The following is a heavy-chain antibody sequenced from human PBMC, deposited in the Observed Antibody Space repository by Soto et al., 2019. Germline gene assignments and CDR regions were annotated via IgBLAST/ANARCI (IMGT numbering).Heavy chain of an antibody. CDR2: IYPADSDT. J-gene: IGHJ3*02. D-gene: IGHD2-15*01. Sequence: PGWSLKISCHGAVNSLTRSWIGWVRQMPGKGLECMGIIYPADSDTRYRPSIQGQVTISADKSTSTAYLQWSSLKASDTAIYFCARREFGGDGFDIWGQGTMVTVSS. CDR3: ARREFGGDGFDI. V-gene: IGHV5-51*01. CDR1: VNSLTRSW.